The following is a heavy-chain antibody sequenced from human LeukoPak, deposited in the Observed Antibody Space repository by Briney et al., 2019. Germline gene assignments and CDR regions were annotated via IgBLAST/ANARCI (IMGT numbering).Heavy chain of an antibody. V-gene: IGHV4-59*11. D-gene: IGHD1-14*01. CDR1: GDSLSSHF. Sequence: SETLSLTCTVSGDSLSSHFWTWIRQPPGKGLEWIGYIYGSGSTNYDPSLRSRVTISEDTSKNQFSLNLSSVTAADTAIYYCARDHFNRPDSWGQGTLVTVSS. J-gene: IGHJ4*02. CDR2: IYGSGST. CDR3: ARDHFNRPDS.